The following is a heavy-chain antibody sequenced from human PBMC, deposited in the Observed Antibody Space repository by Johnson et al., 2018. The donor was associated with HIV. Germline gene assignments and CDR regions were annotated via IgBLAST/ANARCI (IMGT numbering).Heavy chain of an antibody. V-gene: IGHV3-23*04. J-gene: IGHJ3*02. CDR2: ISGSDHST. D-gene: IGHD6-13*01. CDR1: GFTFDDYA. Sequence: VQLVESGGGLVQPGRSLRLSCVASGFTFDDYAMHWVRQAPGKGLEWVSPISGSDHSTYYADSVRGRFTISRDNSKNTLYLQLNSLRAEDTAVYYCARDTTSGLDGSSWDGAFDIWGQGTMVTVAS. CDR3: ARDTTSGLDGSSWDGAFDI.